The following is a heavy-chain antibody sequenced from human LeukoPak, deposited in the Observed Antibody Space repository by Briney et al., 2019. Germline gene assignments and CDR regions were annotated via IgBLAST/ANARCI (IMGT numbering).Heavy chain of an antibody. CDR2: IYYSGST. Sequence: SETLSLTCTVSGGSISSSSYYWGWIRQPPGKGLEWIGSIYYSGSTYYIPSLKSRVTISVDTSKNQFSLNLNSVTAADTAVYFCARDEGSAYPFDYWGQGTLVTVSS. D-gene: IGHD3-22*01. V-gene: IGHV4-39*07. CDR3: ARDEGSAYPFDY. J-gene: IGHJ4*02. CDR1: GGSISSSSYY.